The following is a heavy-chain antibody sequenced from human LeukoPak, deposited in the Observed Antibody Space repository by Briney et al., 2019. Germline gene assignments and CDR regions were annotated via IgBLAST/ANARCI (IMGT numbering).Heavy chain of an antibody. J-gene: IGHJ4*02. CDR1: GGSISSYY. D-gene: IGHD2-2*01. CDR2: IYYSGST. CDR3: AREDDIVVVPAASERTTVTSQGFDY. Sequence: PSETLSLTCTVSGGSISSYYWNWIRQPPGKGLEWIGYIYYSGSTNYNPSLKSRVTISVDTSKNQFSLKLSSVTAADTAVYYCAREDDIVVVPAASERTTVTSQGFDYWGQGTLVTVSS. V-gene: IGHV4-59*12.